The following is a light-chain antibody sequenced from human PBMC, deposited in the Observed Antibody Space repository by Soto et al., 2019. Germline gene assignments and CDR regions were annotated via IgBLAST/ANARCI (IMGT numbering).Light chain of an antibody. CDR3: QHSYTTPRT. J-gene: IGKJ1*01. CDR2: RAS. CDR1: QSISTY. Sequence: DIQMTQSPSSLSASVGDRVTISCRASQSISTYLNWYQQKPGTAPKLLIYRASSVKSGVPPRFSGSGSGRDFTLTISSLRPEDIATYFCQHSYTTPRTFGQGTKVEIK. V-gene: IGKV1-39*01.